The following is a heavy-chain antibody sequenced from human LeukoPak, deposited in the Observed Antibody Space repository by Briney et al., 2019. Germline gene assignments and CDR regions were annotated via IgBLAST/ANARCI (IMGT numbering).Heavy chain of an antibody. D-gene: IGHD6-19*01. V-gene: IGHV4-34*01. CDR3: ARGRPGGWTVFDY. Sequence: SETLSLTCAVYGGSFSGYYWSWIRQPPGKGLEWIGEINHSGSTNYNPSLKSRVTISVDTSKNQFSLKLSSVTAADTAVYYCARGRPGGWTVFDYWGQGTQVTVSS. CDR2: INHSGST. J-gene: IGHJ4*02. CDR1: GGSFSGYY.